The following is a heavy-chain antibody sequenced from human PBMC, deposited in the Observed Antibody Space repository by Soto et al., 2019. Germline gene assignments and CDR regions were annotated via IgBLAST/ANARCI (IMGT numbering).Heavy chain of an antibody. D-gene: IGHD2-21*01. CDR3: AKDTSVVIFLFDY. Sequence: GGSLRLSCTASGFTFFTYAMTWVRQAPGKGLEWVSSITDTGVSTYYADSVKGRFTISRDNSKNTLYLQMNSLRTDDSAVYYCAKDTSVVIFLFDYWGRGTLVTAPS. CDR1: GFTFFTYA. V-gene: IGHV3-23*01. CDR2: ITDTGVST. J-gene: IGHJ4*01.